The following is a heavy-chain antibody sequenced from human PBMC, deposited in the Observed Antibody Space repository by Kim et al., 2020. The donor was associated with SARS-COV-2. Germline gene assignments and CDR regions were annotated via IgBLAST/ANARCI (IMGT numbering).Heavy chain of an antibody. D-gene: IGHD1-1*01. CDR1: GFTFSDSP. V-gene: IGHV3-73*01. CDR3: TRIPGTPFAFWDAFD. J-gene: IGHJ3*02. Sequence: GVSLRLSCAASGFTFSDSPMHWVRQASGKGLEWVGRIRSKANSYATAYAASVRGRFIISRDDSKNTAYLQMNSLKTEDTAVYYCTRIPGTPFAFWDAFD. CDR2: IRSKANSYAT.